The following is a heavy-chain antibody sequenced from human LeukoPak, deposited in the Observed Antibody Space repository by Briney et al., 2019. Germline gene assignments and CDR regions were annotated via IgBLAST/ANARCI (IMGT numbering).Heavy chain of an antibody. V-gene: IGHV4-38-2*02. CDR3: ARGPLRRQERQKAFDP. CDR1: GYSISSGYY. Sequence: PSETLSLTCTVSGYSISSGYYWGWIRQPPGKGPEWIGSIYHSGSTYYNPSLKSRVTISVDTSKNQFSLKLSSVTAADTAVYYCARGPLRRQERQKAFDPWGQGTLVTVSS. CDR2: IYHSGST. D-gene: IGHD1-14*01. J-gene: IGHJ5*02.